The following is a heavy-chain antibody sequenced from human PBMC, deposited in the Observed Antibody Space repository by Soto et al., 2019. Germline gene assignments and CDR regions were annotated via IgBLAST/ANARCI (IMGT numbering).Heavy chain of an antibody. J-gene: IGHJ5*02. CDR2: FDPEDGET. CDR1: GYTLTELS. CDR3: ATGRYCSSTSCHMGEFDP. Sequence: ASVKVSCKVSGYTLTELSMHWVRQAPGKGLEWMGGFDPEDGETIYAQKFQGRVTMTEDTSTDTAYMELSSLRSEDTAVYYCATGRYCSSTSCHMGEFDPWGQGTLVTVSS. D-gene: IGHD2-2*01. V-gene: IGHV1-24*01.